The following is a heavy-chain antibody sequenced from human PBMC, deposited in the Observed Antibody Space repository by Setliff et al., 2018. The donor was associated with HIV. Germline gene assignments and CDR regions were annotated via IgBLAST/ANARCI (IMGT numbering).Heavy chain of an antibody. Sequence: SETLSLTCTVSGGSLNTGTYYWSWIRQPAGKGLEWIGFIYYSGSTYYYGGSTYYNPPLKGRVTISVDTSKNQFSLKLSSVTAADTAVYYCARHDTEYSSYPIDYWGQGNLVTVSS. D-gene: IGHD6-6*01. J-gene: IGHJ4*02. CDR1: GGSLNTGTYY. CDR2: IYYSGSTYYYGGST. CDR3: ARHDTEYSSYPIDY. V-gene: IGHV4-39*01.